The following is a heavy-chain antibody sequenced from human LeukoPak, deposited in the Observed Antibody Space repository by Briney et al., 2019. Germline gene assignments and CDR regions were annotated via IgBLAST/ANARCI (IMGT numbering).Heavy chain of an antibody. J-gene: IGHJ4*02. CDR1: GGSISSGGYS. Sequence: SQTLSLTCAVSGGSISSGGYSWSWIRQPPGKGLEWIGYIYHSGSTYYNPSLKSRVTISVDRSKNQFSLKLSSVTAADTAVYYCARGHDGGLSHFDYWGQGTLVTVSS. CDR3: ARGHDGGLSHFDY. D-gene: IGHD4-23*01. V-gene: IGHV4-30-2*01. CDR2: IYHSGST.